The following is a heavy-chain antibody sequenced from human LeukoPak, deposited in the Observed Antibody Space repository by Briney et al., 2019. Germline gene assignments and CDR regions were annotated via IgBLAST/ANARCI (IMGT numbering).Heavy chain of an antibody. CDR3: ASFSGSCFDY. V-gene: IGHV4-59*12. CDR2: IYYSGST. D-gene: IGHD1-26*01. J-gene: IGHJ4*02. Sequence: SETLSLTCTVSGGSISSYYWSWIRQPPGKGLEWIGYIYYSGSTNYNPSLKSRVTISVDTSKNQFSLKLSSVTAADTAVYYCASFSGSCFDYWGQGTLVTVSS. CDR1: GGSISSYY.